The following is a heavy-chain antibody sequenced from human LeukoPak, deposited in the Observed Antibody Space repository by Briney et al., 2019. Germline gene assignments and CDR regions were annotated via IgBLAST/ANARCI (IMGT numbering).Heavy chain of an antibody. J-gene: IGHJ5*02. Sequence: GRSLRLSCAASGFTFSSYTMLWVRQAPGKGLEWVAVISYDGSNKYYADSVKGRFTISRDTSKNTLYLQMNSLRAEDTAVYSCARAFYRFGVVTGWFDPWGQGTLVTVSS. CDR3: ARAFYRFGVVTGWFDP. V-gene: IGHV3-30*01. CDR2: ISYDGSNK. CDR1: GFTFSSYT. D-gene: IGHD3-3*01.